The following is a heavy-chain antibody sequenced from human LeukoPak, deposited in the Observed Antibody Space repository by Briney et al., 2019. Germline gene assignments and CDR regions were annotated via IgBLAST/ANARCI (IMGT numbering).Heavy chain of an antibody. CDR1: GGSISSYY. Sequence: SETLSLTCTVSGGSISSYYWSWIRQPPGKGLEWIGYIYYSGSTNYNPSLKSRVTISVDTSKNQFSLKLSSVTAADTAVYYCVYYYGSGDDYWGQGTLVTVSS. V-gene: IGHV4-59*08. CDR2: IYYSGST. CDR3: VYYYGSGDDY. J-gene: IGHJ4*02. D-gene: IGHD3-10*01.